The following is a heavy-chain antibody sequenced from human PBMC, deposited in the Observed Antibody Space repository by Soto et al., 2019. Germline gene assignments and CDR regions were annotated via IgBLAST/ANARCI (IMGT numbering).Heavy chain of an antibody. V-gene: IGHV3-49*04. J-gene: IGHJ4*02. CDR3: TRVGERFLEWLSNPQYYFDY. CDR1: GFTFGDYA. Sequence: QPXGSLRLSCTASGFTFGDYAMSWVRQAAGKGLEWVGFIRSKAYGGTTEYAASVKGRFTISRDDSKSIAYLQMNSLKTEDTAVYYCTRVGERFLEWLSNPQYYFDYWGQGTLVTVSS. D-gene: IGHD3-3*01. CDR2: IRSKAYGGTT.